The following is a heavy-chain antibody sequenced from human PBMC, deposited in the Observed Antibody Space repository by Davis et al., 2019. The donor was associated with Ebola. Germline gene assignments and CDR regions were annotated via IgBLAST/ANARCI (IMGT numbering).Heavy chain of an antibody. D-gene: IGHD2-2*01. J-gene: IGHJ3*02. Sequence: PGGSLRLSCAASGFTFDDYGMSWVRQAPGKGLEWVSGINWNGGSTGYADSVKGRFTISRDNAKNSLYLQMNSLRAEDTAVYYCARDTPNIVVVPAANAFDIWGQGTMVTVSS. CDR3: ARDTPNIVVVPAANAFDI. CDR2: INWNGGST. CDR1: GFTFDDYG. V-gene: IGHV3-20*04.